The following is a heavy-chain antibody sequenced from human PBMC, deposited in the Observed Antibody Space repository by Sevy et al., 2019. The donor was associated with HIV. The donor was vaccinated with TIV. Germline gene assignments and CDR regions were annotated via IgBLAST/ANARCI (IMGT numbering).Heavy chain of an antibody. J-gene: IGHJ2*01. CDR1: GGSISSSPYY. Sequence: SETLSLTCTVSGGSISSSPYYWSWIRQPPGKGLEWIGSFYDTGRAYYNPSLKSRVTISVDTSKNQFSLRLSPVTAADTALYYCARHRAYCSDGSCYSPWYFNLWGRGTLVTVSS. V-gene: IGHV4-39*01. CDR3: ARHRAYCSDGSCYSPWYFNL. CDR2: FYDTGRA. D-gene: IGHD2-15*01.